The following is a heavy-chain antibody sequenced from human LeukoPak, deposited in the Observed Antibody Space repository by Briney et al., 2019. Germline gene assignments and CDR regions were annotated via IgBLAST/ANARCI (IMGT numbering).Heavy chain of an antibody. CDR1: GGSFSGYY. V-gene: IGHV4-34*01. J-gene: IGHJ2*01. D-gene: IGHD3-22*01. CDR3: ARRRGYYYDSSGYYPRYFDL. Sequence: PSETLSLTCAVYGGSFSGYYWSWIRQPPGKGLEWIGEINHSGSTNYNPSLKSRVTISVDTSKNQFSLKLSSVTAADTAVYYCARRRGYYYDSSGYYPRYFDLWGRGTLVTVSS. CDR2: INHSGST.